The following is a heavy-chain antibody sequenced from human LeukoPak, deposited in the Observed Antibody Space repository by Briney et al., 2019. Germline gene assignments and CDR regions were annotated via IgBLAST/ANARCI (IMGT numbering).Heavy chain of an antibody. V-gene: IGHV1-18*01. CDR1: GYTFTSYG. Sequence: ASVKVSCKASGYTFTSYGISWVRQAPGQGLEWMGWINPYNGNTNYAQKLQGRVTMTTDTSTSTAYMEPRTLRSDDTAVYYCARSLWYYDSRGTTYDDYWGQGTLVTVSS. CDR3: ARSLWYYDSRGTTYDDY. J-gene: IGHJ4*02. CDR2: INPYNGNT. D-gene: IGHD3-22*01.